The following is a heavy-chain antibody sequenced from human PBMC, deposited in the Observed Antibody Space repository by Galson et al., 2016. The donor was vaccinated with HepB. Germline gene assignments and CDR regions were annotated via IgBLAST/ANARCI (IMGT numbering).Heavy chain of an antibody. V-gene: IGHV3-23*01. Sequence: SLRLSCAASGFTFNNYAMSWVRQAPGKGLEWVSGLSGSGRTTYYADSVKGRFTISRDISKNTLYLQMNSLRAEDTAIYYCASSDYDYVWGTYRGLLNYWGQGTLVTVSS. CDR3: ASSDYDYVWGTYRGLLNY. J-gene: IGHJ4*02. CDR2: LSGSGRTT. D-gene: IGHD3-16*02. CDR1: GFTFNNYA.